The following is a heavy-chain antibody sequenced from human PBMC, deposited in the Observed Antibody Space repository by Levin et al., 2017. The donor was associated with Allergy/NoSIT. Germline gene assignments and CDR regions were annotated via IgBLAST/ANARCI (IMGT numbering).Heavy chain of an antibody. Sequence: SLKISCAASGFTFNDYGMNWVRQAPGKGLEWVSFLPFPFFLPFSSSSLQGRFTISRDNAKNSLYLQMNSLRAEDTALYYCARDKGIAVAGGFDYWGQGTLVTVSS. CDR3: ARDKGIAVAGGFDY. D-gene: IGHD6-19*01. CDR1: GFTFNDYG. CDR2: LPFPFFLP. J-gene: IGHJ4*02. V-gene: IGHV3-20*04.